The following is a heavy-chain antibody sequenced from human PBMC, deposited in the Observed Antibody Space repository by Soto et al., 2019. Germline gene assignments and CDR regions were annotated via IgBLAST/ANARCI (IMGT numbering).Heavy chain of an antibody. CDR2: INPSGGST. D-gene: IGHD2-2*02. V-gene: IGHV1-46*01. CDR1: GYTFTSYY. J-gene: IGHJ6*03. CDR3: ARGVVPAAISPPLYYYYMDV. Sequence: ASVKVSCKASGYTFTSYYMHWVRQAPGQGLEWTGIINPSGGSTSYAQKFQGRVTMTRDTSTSTVYMELSSLRSEDTAVYYCARGVVPAAISPPLYYYYMDVWGKGTTVTVSS.